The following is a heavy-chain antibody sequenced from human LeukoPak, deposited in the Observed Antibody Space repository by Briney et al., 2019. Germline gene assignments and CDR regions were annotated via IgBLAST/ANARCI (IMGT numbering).Heavy chain of an antibody. D-gene: IGHD3-22*01. V-gene: IGHV1-2*02. J-gene: IGHJ3*02. CDR3: ARDLYYYDSSGYVGAFDI. CDR2: INPNSGGT. Sequence: ASVKVSCKASGYTFTGYYMHWVRQAPGQGLEWMGWINPNSGGTNYAQKFQGRVTMTRDTSISTAYMELSRLRSDDTAVYYCARDLYYYDSSGYVGAFDIWGQGTMVTVSS. CDR1: GYTFTGYY.